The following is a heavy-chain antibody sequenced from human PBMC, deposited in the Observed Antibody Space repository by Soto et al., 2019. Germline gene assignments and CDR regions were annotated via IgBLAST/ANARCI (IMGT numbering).Heavy chain of an antibody. CDR2: LYWNDDE. D-gene: IGHD2-15*01. CDR1: GFSINTGGVG. V-gene: IGHV2-5*01. CDR3: AKRRAISSQLFFAH. Sequence: QITLRESGPTLVKPTQTLTLSCTLSGFSINTGGVGVGWIRQPPGKAPEWLALLYWNDDEGYSPSLRYRLSVTKDASENRVVLTMTHLDPTDTGTYYCAKRRAISSQLFFAHWGQGALVTVSS. J-gene: IGHJ4*02.